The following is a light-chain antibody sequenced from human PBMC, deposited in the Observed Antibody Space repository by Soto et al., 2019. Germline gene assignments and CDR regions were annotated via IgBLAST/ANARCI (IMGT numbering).Light chain of an antibody. Sequence: PSTLSASVGDNITITCRASQSLSGYLAWYQQKPGRAPKLLIFDASSLERGVPSRFSGSGSGTEFTLTISSLQPDDFATYYCQQYNSVSLLTFGGGTKVDIK. J-gene: IGKJ4*01. CDR2: DAS. CDR1: QSLSGY. V-gene: IGKV1-5*01. CDR3: QQYNSVSLLT.